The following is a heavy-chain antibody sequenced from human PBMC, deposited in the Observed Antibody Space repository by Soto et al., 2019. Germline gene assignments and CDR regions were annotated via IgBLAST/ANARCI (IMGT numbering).Heavy chain of an antibody. V-gene: IGHV1-2*02. D-gene: IGHD6-13*01. CDR1: GNPFMGHY. CDR3: AAGGSWYAF. CDR2: YISNSGDT. J-gene: IGHJ4*02. Sequence: QVQLVQSGAEVRRPAASVKVSCKTSGNPFMGHYIHWLRQAPGQGFEWLGYISNSGDTKFSQNFQGRDSMTRDTSITTAYMELRGLQSGDTAVYYCAAGGSWYAFWGQGTLVTVSS.